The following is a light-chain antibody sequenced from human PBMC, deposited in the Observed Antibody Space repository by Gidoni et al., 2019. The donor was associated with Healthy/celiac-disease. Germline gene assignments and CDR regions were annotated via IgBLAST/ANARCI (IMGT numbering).Light chain of an antibody. CDR1: QSVLYSSNHKNY. J-gene: IGKJ3*01. CDR3: QQYYSTP. CDR2: WAS. V-gene: IGKV4-1*01. Sequence: DIVMTQSPDSLAVSLGERATINCKSSQSVLYSSNHKNYLAWYQQKPGQPPKLRIYWASTRESGVPDRFSGSGSGTDFTLTISSRQAEDVAVYYCQQYYSTPFGPGTKVDIK.